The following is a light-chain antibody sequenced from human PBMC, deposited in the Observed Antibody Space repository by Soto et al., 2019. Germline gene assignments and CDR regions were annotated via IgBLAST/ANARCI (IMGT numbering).Light chain of an antibody. J-gene: IGLJ1*01. CDR1: NSDIGAYDL. Sequence: HSALTQPASVSGSPGQSITISCTGTNSDIGAYDLVSWFQQHPGKAPKVIIFDVSIRPSGVSDRFSGSKSGNTASLTISGLQAEDEADYYCSSYTVTSTRLFGTGTKLTVL. CDR3: SSYTVTSTRL. CDR2: DVS. V-gene: IGLV2-14*03.